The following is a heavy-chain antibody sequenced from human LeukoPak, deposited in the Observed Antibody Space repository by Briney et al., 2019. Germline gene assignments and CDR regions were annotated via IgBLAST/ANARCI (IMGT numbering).Heavy chain of an antibody. CDR3: ARLLIYCSSTSCHFDY. CDR1: GGSISGYY. CDR2: IYYSGIT. Sequence: SETLSLTCTVSGGSISGYYWNWMRQPPGKGLEWIGSIYYSGITYYNPSLKSRVTISVETSNNQFSLKLSSVTAADTAMYYCARLLIYCSSTSCHFDYWGQGTLVTVSS. V-gene: IGHV4-59*05. D-gene: IGHD2-2*01. J-gene: IGHJ4*02.